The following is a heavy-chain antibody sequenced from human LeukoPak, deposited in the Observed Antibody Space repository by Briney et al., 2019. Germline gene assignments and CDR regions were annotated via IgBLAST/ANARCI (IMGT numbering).Heavy chain of an antibody. CDR2: IYSGGST. Sequence: PGGSLRLSCAASGFTFSNYGMSWVRQAPGKGLEWVSVIYSGGSTYYADSVKGRFTISRDNAKNSLYLQMNSLRAEDTAVYYCARDLLGYNYYYMDVWGKGTTVTVSS. J-gene: IGHJ6*03. CDR3: ARDLLGYNYYYMDV. CDR1: GFTFSNYG. V-gene: IGHV3-66*01. D-gene: IGHD3-16*02.